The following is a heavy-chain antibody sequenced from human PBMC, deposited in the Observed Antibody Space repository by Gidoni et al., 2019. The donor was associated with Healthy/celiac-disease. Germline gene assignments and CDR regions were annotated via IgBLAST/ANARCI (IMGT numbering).Heavy chain of an antibody. CDR1: GSTFSSYS. J-gene: IGHJ4*02. D-gene: IGHD3-3*01. CDR3: ARGSGSTTCDFDY. CDR2: ISSSRSYI. Sequence: EVQLVESGGGLVKPGGSLRLSCVASGSTFSSYSMNWIRQAPGKWMVWFSSISSSRSYIYYADSVKGRCTISRDNANNSLDLQMSILRAEETAVCYCARGSGSTTCDFDYWGQGTLVTVSA. V-gene: IGHV3-21*01.